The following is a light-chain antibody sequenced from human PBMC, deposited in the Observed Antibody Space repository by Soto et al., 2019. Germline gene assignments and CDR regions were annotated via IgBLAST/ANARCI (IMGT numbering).Light chain of an antibody. CDR1: HNDIGTYDY. V-gene: IGLV2-14*03. CDR3: ASYTSRSTRV. CDR2: GVT. Sequence: QSALTQPTSVSGSPGQSITISCTGNHNDIGTYDYVSWYQQHPGRAPRLLIHGVTTRPSGISGRFSASKSGLTASLTISGLQPEDEADYYCASYTSRSTRVFGGGTKLTVL. J-gene: IGLJ2*01.